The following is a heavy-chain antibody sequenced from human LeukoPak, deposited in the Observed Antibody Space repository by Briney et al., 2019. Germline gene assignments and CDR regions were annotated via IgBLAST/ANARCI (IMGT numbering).Heavy chain of an antibody. J-gene: IGHJ4*02. CDR3: ARDLLLVRWLQARGIGY. V-gene: IGHV1-3*01. D-gene: IGHD5-24*01. CDR1: GYTFTSYA. Sequence: GASVKVSCKASGYTFTSYAMHWVRQAPGQRLEWMGWINAGNGNTKYSQKFQGRVTITRDTSASTAYMELSSLRSEDTAVYYCARDLLLVRWLQARGIGYWGQGTLVTVSS. CDR2: INAGNGNT.